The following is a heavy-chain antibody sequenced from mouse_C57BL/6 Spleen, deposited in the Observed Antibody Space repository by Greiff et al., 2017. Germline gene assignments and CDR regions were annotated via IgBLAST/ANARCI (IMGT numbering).Heavy chain of an antibody. J-gene: IGHJ3*01. CDR3: ARAPITTVVAPFAY. CDR2: INPSSGYT. CDR1: GYTFTSYT. Sequence: VQLQESGAELARPGASVKMSCKASGYTFTSYTMHWVKQRPGQGLEWIGYINPSSGYTKYNQKFKDKATLTADKSSSTAYMQLSSLTSEDSAVYYCARAPITTVVAPFAYWGQGTLVTVSA. V-gene: IGHV1-4*01. D-gene: IGHD1-1*01.